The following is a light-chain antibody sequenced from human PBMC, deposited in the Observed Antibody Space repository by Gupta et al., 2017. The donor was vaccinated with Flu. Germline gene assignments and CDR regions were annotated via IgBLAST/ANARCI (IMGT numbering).Light chain of an antibody. Sequence: TQSPGTLSLSPGERATLSCRASQSVRGRYLAWYQQKPGQAPRLLIYGASSRATGIPDRFSGSGSGTDFTLTISRLEPEDFAVYFCQHYGIIGQGTKLEIK. CDR1: QSVRGRY. CDR3: QHYGI. V-gene: IGKV3-20*01. J-gene: IGKJ2*01. CDR2: GAS.